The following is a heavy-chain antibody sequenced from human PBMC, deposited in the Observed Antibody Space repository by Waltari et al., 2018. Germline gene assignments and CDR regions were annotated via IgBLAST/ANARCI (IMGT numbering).Heavy chain of an antibody. CDR3: ARVIPHIVVVPAFDY. D-gene: IGHD2-2*01. CDR1: GGSISSYY. J-gene: IGHJ4*02. V-gene: IGHV4-59*01. CDR2: IYYSGST. Sequence: QVQLQESGPGLVKPSETLSLTCTVSGGSISSYYWSWIRQPPGKGLEWIGYIYYSGSTNYNPSLKGRVTISVDTSKNQFSLKLSSVTAADTAVYYCARVIPHIVVVPAFDYWGQGTLVTVSS.